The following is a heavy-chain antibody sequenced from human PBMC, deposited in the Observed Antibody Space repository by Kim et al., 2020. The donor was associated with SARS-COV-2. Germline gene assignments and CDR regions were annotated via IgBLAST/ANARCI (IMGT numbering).Heavy chain of an antibody. CDR2: IYYSGST. J-gene: IGHJ6*02. Sequence: SETLSLTCTVSGGSISSGGYYWSWIRQHPGKGLEWIGYIYYSGSTYYNPSLKSRVTISVDTSKNQFSLKLSSVTAADTAVYYCARDDAYYDFWSGYYRAFGMDVWGQGTTVTVSS. CDR3: ARDDAYYDFWSGYYRAFGMDV. D-gene: IGHD3-3*01. CDR1: GGSISSGGYY. V-gene: IGHV4-31*03.